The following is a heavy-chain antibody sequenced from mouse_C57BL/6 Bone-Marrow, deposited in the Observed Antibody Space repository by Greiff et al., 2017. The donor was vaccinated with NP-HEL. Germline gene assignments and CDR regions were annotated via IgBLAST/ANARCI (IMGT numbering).Heavy chain of an antibody. D-gene: IGHD3-2*02. V-gene: IGHV7-3*01. CDR3: ARDSSGYWFAY. CDR1: GFTFTDYY. J-gene: IGHJ3*01. CDR2: IRNKANGYTT. Sequence: VQLKESGGGLVQPGGSLSLSCAASGFTFTDYYMSWVRQPPGKALEWLGFIRNKANGYTTEYSASVKGRFTISRDNSQSILYLQMNALRAEDSATYYCARDSSGYWFAYWGQGTLVTVSA.